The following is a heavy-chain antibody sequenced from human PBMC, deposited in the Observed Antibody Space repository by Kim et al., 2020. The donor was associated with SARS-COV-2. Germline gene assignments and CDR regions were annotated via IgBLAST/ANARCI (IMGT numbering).Heavy chain of an antibody. D-gene: IGHD2-2*01. CDR3: AGVRGGEGYCSSTSCLGRYGMDV. J-gene: IGHJ6*02. CDR1: GGTFSSYA. Sequence: SVKVSCKASGGTFSSYAISWVRQAPGQGLEWMGGSIPIFGTANYAQKFQGRVTITADESTSTAYMELSSLRSEDTAVYYCAGVRGGEGYCSSTSCLGRYGMDVWGQGTTVTVSS. V-gene: IGHV1-69*13. CDR2: SIPIFGTA.